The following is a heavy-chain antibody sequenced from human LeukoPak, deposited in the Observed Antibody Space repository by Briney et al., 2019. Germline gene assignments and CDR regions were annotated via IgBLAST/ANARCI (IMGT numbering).Heavy chain of an antibody. CDR1: GGSFSGYY. Sequence: SETLSLTCAVYGGSFSGYYWSWLRQPPGKGLEWIGEINHSGSTNYNPSLKSRVTISVDTSNNQFSLKLSSVTAADTAVYYCARLQISMVRGVITDYYYYGMDVWGQGTTVNVSS. CDR3: ARLQISMVRGVITDYYYYGMDV. J-gene: IGHJ6*02. D-gene: IGHD3-10*01. V-gene: IGHV4-34*01. CDR2: INHSGST.